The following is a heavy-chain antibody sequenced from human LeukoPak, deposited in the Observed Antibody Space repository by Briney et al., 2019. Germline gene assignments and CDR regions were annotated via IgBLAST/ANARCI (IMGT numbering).Heavy chain of an antibody. D-gene: IGHD7-27*01. J-gene: IGHJ4*02. Sequence: PGGSLRLSCAASGFTFSNYAMSWVRQAPGKGLEWVSAISGSGTYTYYADSVKGRFTISRDNSRNTLHLQMNSLRAEDTAVYYCAKDGGLWVSAHWGDSWGRGTLVTVSS. CDR1: GFTFSNYA. CDR3: AKDGGLWVSAHWGDS. V-gene: IGHV3-23*01. CDR2: ISGSGTYT.